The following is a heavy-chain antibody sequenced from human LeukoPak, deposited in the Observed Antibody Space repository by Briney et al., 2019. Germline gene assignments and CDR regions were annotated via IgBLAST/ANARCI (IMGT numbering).Heavy chain of an antibody. V-gene: IGHV4-34*01. CDR1: GDSLNSYS. CDR2: INHSGST. Sequence: SETLSLTCTVSGDSLNSYSWTWIRQPPGKGLEWIGEINHSGSTNYNPSLKSRVTISVDTSKNQFSLKLSSVTAADTAVYYCARKDIVVVPAAPDGYMDVWGKGTTVTVSS. D-gene: IGHD2-2*01. CDR3: ARKDIVVVPAAPDGYMDV. J-gene: IGHJ6*03.